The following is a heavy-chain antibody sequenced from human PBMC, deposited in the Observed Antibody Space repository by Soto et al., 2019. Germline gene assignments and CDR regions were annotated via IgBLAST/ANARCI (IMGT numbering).Heavy chain of an antibody. D-gene: IGHD2-2*01. J-gene: IGHJ4*02. Sequence: PSETLSLTCTVSGGSISSSSYYWGWIRQPPGKGLEWIGYIYHSGSTYYNPSLKSRVTISVDRSKNQFSLKLSSVTAADTAVYYCASHCISTSPGPFFDYWGQGTLVTVSS. V-gene: IGHV4-39*07. CDR2: IYHSGST. CDR3: ASHCISTSPGPFFDY. CDR1: GGSISSSSYY.